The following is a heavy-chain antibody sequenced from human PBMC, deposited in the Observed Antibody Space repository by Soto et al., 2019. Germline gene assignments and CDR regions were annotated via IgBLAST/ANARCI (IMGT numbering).Heavy chain of an antibody. Sequence: QVQLVESGGGVVQPGRSLRLSCAASGFTFSSDGMYWVRQAPGTGLEWVAVIWYDGSNKYYAHSVKGRFTISRDNSKNTLYLQMNSLRAEDTAMYYCARAWGNYYYGMDVWGQGTTVTVSS. CDR2: IWYDGSNK. V-gene: IGHV3-33*01. CDR3: ARAWGNYYYGMDV. D-gene: IGHD3-16*01. CDR1: GFTFSSDG. J-gene: IGHJ6*02.